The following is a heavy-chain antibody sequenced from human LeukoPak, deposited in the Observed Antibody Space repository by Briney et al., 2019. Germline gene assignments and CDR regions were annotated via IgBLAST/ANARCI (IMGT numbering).Heavy chain of an antibody. CDR1: GYTFTSYG. D-gene: IGHD2-2*01. CDR2: INPYSGAI. J-gene: IGHJ4*02. V-gene: IGHV1-2*02. CDR3: ARDPKSQLLLDY. Sequence: ASVKVSCKASGYTFTSYGISWVRQGPGQGLEWIGSINPYSGAINYAQKFQGRVTLTRDTSISTAYMELSRLTSGDTAVYYCARDPKSQLLLDYWGQGTLVTVSS.